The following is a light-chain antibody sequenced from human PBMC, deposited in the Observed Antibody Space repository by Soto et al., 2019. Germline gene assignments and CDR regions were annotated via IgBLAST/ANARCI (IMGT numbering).Light chain of an antibody. V-gene: IGKV1-5*01. Sequence: DIQMTQSPSALSASVGDRVTLTCRASQRIDTSLAWYQQHPGKAPNVLIYDASTLKRGVPSRFSGSGYGTEFTLTISGVQPDDFATYHCQQYDSFVTFGQGTKLEVK. CDR3: QQYDSFVT. CDR1: QRIDTS. J-gene: IGKJ1*01. CDR2: DAS.